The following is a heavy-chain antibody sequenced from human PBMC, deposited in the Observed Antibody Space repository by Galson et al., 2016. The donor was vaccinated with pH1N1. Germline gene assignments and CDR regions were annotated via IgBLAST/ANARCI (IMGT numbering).Heavy chain of an antibody. D-gene: IGHD6-25*01. CDR2: INHGGST. CDR3: ARPAAMNVDY. J-gene: IGHJ4*02. V-gene: IGHV4-34*01. CDR1: GVSFSGYY. Sequence: ETLSLTCAVYGVSFSGYYWSWIRQPPGKGLEWIGKINHGGSTNYNPSLKSRVTISVDTSKNQFSLKLSSVTAADTAVYYCARPAAMNVDYWGQGTLVTVSS.